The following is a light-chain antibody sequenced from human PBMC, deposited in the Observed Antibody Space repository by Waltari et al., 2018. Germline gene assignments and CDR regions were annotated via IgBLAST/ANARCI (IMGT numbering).Light chain of an antibody. Sequence: EIVLTQSPGTLSLSPGERATLSCRASQSCGRALAWYEQKPGQAPRLLMYGASSRATGTPDRFSGSGSGTDFSLTISRLEPEDFAVYYCQHYVRLPATFGQGTKVEIK. V-gene: IGKV3-20*01. CDR1: QSCGRA. CDR2: GAS. J-gene: IGKJ1*01. CDR3: QHYVRLPAT.